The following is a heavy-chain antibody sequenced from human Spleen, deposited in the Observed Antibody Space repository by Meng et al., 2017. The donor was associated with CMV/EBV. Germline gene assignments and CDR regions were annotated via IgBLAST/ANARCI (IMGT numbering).Heavy chain of an antibody. CDR3: ARSRTGVFGYFDL. D-gene: IGHD7-27*01. Sequence: KSSGYTFTDYYIHWVRQAPGKGLEWMGRINPNTGDTNYAPKFQGRVTMTRDTSIRTAYMELRRLRSDDTAVYYCARSRTGVFGYFDLWGRDTLVTVSS. V-gene: IGHV1-2*06. CDR2: INPNTGDT. CDR1: GYTFTDYY. J-gene: IGHJ2*01.